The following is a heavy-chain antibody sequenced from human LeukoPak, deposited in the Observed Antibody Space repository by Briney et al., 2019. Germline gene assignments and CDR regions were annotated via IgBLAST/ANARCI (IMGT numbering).Heavy chain of an antibody. D-gene: IGHD4-17*01. CDR2: ISSSSSTI. CDR3: ARGRVFGDYDWYFEL. J-gene: IGHJ2*01. CDR1: GFTFSSYS. Sequence: PGGSLRLSCAASGFTFSSYSMNWVRQAPGKGLEWVSYISSSSSTIYYADSVKGRFTISRDNAKNSLYLQMNSLRDEDTAVYYCARGRVFGDYDWYFELWGRGTLVTVSS. V-gene: IGHV3-48*02.